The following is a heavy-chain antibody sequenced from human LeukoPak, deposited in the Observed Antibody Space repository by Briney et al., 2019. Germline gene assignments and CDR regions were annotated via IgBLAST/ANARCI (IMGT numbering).Heavy chain of an antibody. V-gene: IGHV3-30-3*01. CDR3: ARDSYSSGWYGWVDY. D-gene: IGHD6-19*01. CDR1: GFIFSNYA. J-gene: IGHJ4*02. CDR2: ISYDGTNK. Sequence: GGSLRLSCAASGFIFSNYAMHWVRQAPGKGLEWVLSISYDGTNKYYADSVKGRFTISRDNSKNTLSLQINSLRAEDTAEYYCARDSYSSGWYGWVDYWGQGTLVTVSS.